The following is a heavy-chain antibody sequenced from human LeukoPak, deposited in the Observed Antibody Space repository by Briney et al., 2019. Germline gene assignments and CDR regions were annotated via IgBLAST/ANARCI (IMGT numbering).Heavy chain of an antibody. J-gene: IGHJ5*02. Sequence: PGGSLRLSCAASGFTFSGSAMHWVRQASGKGLEWVGRIRSKANSYATAYAASVKGRFTISRDDSKNTAYLQMNSLRTEDTAVYYCTRTSYDYVWGSYRLHNWFDPWGQGTLVTVSS. CDR3: TRTSYDYVWGSYRLHNWFDP. CDR1: GFTFSGSA. D-gene: IGHD3-16*02. V-gene: IGHV3-73*01. CDR2: IRSKANSYAT.